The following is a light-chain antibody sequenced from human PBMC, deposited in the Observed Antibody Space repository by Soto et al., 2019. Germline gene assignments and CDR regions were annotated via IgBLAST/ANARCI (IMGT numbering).Light chain of an antibody. J-gene: IGKJ2*01. CDR1: QSISSY. V-gene: IGKV1-39*01. Sequence: DIQMTQSPSSLSVSVGDRVTITCRASQSISSYLNWYQQKPGKAPKLLIYASFSLQSGVPSRFSGSGSGTDFTLTISSLGPEDFATYYCHQSYRTPYTFGQGTKLEIK. CDR2: ASF. CDR3: HQSYRTPYT.